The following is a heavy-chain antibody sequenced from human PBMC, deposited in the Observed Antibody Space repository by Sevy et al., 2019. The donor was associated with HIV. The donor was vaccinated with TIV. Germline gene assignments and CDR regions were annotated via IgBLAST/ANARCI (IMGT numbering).Heavy chain of an antibody. CDR1: GYTFTGYY. Sequence: ASVKVSCKASGYTFTGYYMHWVRQAPGQGLEWMGRINPNSGGTNYAQKFQGRVTMTRDTSISTAYVELGRLGSDDTAVYYCAREERYCSGGSCYSHWFDPWGQGTLVTVSS. D-gene: IGHD2-15*01. CDR2: INPNSGGT. J-gene: IGHJ5*02. CDR3: AREERYCSGGSCYSHWFDP. V-gene: IGHV1-2*06.